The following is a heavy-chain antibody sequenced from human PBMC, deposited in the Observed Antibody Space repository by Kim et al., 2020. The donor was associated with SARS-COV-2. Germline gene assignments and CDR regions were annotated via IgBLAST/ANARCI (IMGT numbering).Heavy chain of an antibody. CDR3: ARVSVVPAAILSSNWYFDL. V-gene: IGHV4-34*01. D-gene: IGHD2-2*02. J-gene: IGHJ2*01. Sequence: RVTISVDTSKNQFSLKLSSVTAADTAVYYCARVSVVPAAILSSNWYFDLWGRGTLVTVSS.